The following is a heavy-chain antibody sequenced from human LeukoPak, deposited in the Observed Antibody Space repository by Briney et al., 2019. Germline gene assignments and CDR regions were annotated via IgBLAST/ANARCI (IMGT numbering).Heavy chain of an antibody. CDR3: AREGVTGSSSD. D-gene: IGHD6-6*01. V-gene: IGHV4-61*02. J-gene: IGHJ4*02. CDR2: IYTSGST. Sequence: SETLSLTCTVSVGSISSGSYYWSWIRQPAGKGLEWIGRIYTSGSTNYNPSLKSRVTISVDTSKNQFSLKLSSVTAADTAVYYCAREGVTGSSSDWGQGTLVTVSS. CDR1: VGSISSGSYY.